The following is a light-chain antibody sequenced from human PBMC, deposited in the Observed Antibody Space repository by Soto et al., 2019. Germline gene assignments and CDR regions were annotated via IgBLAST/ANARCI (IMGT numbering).Light chain of an antibody. CDR2: DAS. V-gene: IGKV3-11*01. CDR1: QSVSSY. CDR3: QQYNSLSSVS. Sequence: EIVLTQSPATLSLSPGERATLSCRASQSVSSYLAWYQQKPGQAPRLLIYDASNRATGIPARFSGSGSGTDFTLTISSLEPEDFAVYYCQQYNSLSSVSFGGGTKVEI. J-gene: IGKJ4*01.